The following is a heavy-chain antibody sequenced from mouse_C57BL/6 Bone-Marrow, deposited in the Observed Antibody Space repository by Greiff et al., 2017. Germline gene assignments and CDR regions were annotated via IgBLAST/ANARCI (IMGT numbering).Heavy chain of an antibody. CDR3: ARHLYYGNYGCYAMDY. V-gene: IGHV5-6*02. Sequence: DVKLQESGGDLVKPGGSLKLSCAASGFTFISYGMSWVRQTPDQRLEWVATISSGGSYTYYPDSVKGRFTISKDNAKNTPYLQMSSLKSEDTAMYYCARHLYYGNYGCYAMDYWGQGTSVTVSS. CDR1: GFTFISYG. D-gene: IGHD2-1*01. CDR2: ISSGGSYT. J-gene: IGHJ4*01.